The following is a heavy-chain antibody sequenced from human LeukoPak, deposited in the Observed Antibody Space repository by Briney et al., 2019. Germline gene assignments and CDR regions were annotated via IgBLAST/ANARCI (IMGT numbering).Heavy chain of an antibody. J-gene: IGHJ4*02. CDR3: AAPERGYSGYDFGS. V-gene: IGHV1-2*02. CDR2: INPNSGGT. CDR1: GYTFTGYY. D-gene: IGHD5-12*01. Sequence: ASVKVSCKTSGYTFTGYYMHWVRQAPGQGLEWMGWINPNSGGTNYAQKFQGRVTMTRDTSISTAYMELSRLRSDDTAVYYCAAPERGYSGYDFGSWGQGTLVTVSS.